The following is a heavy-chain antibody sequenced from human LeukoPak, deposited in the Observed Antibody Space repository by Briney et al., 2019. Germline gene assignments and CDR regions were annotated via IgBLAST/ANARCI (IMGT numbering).Heavy chain of an antibody. CDR3: ARDLRGSSRVFDY. J-gene: IGHJ4*02. D-gene: IGHD6-19*01. CDR2: ISSSSSYI. V-gene: IGHV3-21*01. Sequence: GGSLRLSCAASGFIFSSYSMNWVRQAPGKGLEWVSSISSSSSYIYYADSVKGRFTISRDNAKNSLYLQMNSLRAEDTAVYYCARDLRGSSRVFDYWGQGTLVTVSS. CDR1: GFIFSSYS.